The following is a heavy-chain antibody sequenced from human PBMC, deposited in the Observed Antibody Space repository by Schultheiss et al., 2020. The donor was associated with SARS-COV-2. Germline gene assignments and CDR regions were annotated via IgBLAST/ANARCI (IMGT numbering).Heavy chain of an antibody. CDR2: ISGSGGST. Sequence: GGSLRLSCAASGFTFSSYSMNWVRQAPGKGLEWVSAISGSGGSTYYADSVKGRFTISRDNSKNTLYLQMNSLRAEDTAVYYCAREWAYCSGGSCYLDYWGQGTLVTVSS. J-gene: IGHJ4*02. CDR1: GFTFSSYS. D-gene: IGHD2-15*01. V-gene: IGHV3-23*01. CDR3: AREWAYCSGGSCYLDY.